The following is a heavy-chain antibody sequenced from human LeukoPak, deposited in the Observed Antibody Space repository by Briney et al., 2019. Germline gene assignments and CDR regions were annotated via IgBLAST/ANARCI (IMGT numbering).Heavy chain of an antibody. CDR3: ARGVAARAYGY. V-gene: IGHV4-34*01. D-gene: IGHD6-6*01. CDR1: GGSFSGYY. CDR2: INHSGST. J-gene: IGHJ4*02. Sequence: SETLSLTCAVYGGSFSGYYWSWICQPPGKGLEWIGEINHSGSTNYNPSLKSRVTISVDTSKNQFSLKLSSVTAADTAVYYCARGVAARAYGYWGKGTLVTVSS.